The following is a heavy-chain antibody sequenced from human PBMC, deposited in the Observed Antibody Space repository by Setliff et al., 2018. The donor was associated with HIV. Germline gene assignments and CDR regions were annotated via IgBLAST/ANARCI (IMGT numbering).Heavy chain of an antibody. V-gene: IGHV1-18*01. D-gene: IGHD2-21*02. CDR3: ASPTAIPH. CDR2: ISPSNGNT. CDR1: GYTFSSYG. J-gene: IGHJ4*02. Sequence: GGPVKVSCKASGYTFSSYGISWVRQAPGQGLEWMGWISPSNGNTKYSQKFQGRVTITRDTSASTAYMELSSLRPEDTAVYCCASPTAIPHWGQGTLVTVSS.